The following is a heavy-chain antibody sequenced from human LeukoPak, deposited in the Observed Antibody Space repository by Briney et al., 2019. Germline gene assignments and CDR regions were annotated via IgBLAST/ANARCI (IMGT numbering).Heavy chain of an antibody. D-gene: IGHD6-13*01. V-gene: IGHV3-30-3*01. J-gene: IGHJ4*02. Sequence: PGGSLRLSCAASGFTFSSYAMHWVRQAPGKGLEWVAVISYDGSNKYYADSVKGRFTISRDNSKNTLYLQMNSLRAEDTAVYYCARDIDPVGLDSSWNGLGDYWGQGTLVTVSS. CDR1: GFTFSSYA. CDR3: ARDIDPVGLDSSWNGLGDY. CDR2: ISYDGSNK.